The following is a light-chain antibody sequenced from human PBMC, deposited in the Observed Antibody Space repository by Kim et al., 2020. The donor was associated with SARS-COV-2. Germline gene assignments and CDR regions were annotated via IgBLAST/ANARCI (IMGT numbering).Light chain of an antibody. CDR1: QGINNY. V-gene: IGKV1-27*01. Sequence: SASVVDRVTITCRASQGINNYLAWYQQRPGKVPKLLIYAASTLQSGVPSRFSGSGFGTDFTLTISSLQPEDGATYCQKYNSAPWTFGRGTKVDIK. J-gene: IGKJ1*01. CDR3: QKYNSAPWT. CDR2: AAS.